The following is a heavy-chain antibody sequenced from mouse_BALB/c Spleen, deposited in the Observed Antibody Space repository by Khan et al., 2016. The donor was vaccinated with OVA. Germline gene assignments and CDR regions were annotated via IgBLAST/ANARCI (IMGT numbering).Heavy chain of an antibody. CDR3: ARTDYYGSSYYFDY. V-gene: IGHV1S135*01. D-gene: IGHD1-1*01. J-gene: IGHJ2*01. CDR1: GYSFTDYN. Sequence: VQLKESGPDLVKPGASVKVSCKASGYSFTDYNMFWVKQSHGKSLEWIGYIDTYTGGTSYNQKFKGKATLTVDKSSSTAFMHLSSLTSEDSAVFYCARTDYYGSSYYFDYWGQGTTLTVSS. CDR2: IDTYTGGT.